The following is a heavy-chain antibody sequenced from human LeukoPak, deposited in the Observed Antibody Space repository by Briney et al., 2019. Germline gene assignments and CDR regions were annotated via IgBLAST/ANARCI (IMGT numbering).Heavy chain of an antibody. CDR1: GFTFSSYS. D-gene: IGHD6-19*01. V-gene: IGHV3-21*01. CDR2: ISSSSSYI. Sequence: GGSLRLSCAASGFTFSSYSMNWVRQAPGKGLEWVSSISSSSSYIYYADSVKGRFTISRDNAKNSLYLQMNSLRAEDTAVYYCARDRTTGYSSGWYGAFDIWGQGTMVTVSS. CDR3: ARDRTTGYSSGWYGAFDI. J-gene: IGHJ3*02.